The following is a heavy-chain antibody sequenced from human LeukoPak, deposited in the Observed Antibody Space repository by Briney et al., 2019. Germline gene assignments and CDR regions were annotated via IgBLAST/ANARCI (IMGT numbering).Heavy chain of an antibody. CDR2: TYSNGRT. D-gene: IGHD3-10*01. CDR3: ARVLSGRGSLYDYYYYMDV. Sequence: GGSLRLSCAASGFTFSSYGISWVRQAPGKGLEWVSVTYSNGRTYYADSVKGRFTISRDISKNTLYLQMNSLRAEDTAVYYCARVLSGRGSLYDYYYYMDVWGKGTTVTIS. J-gene: IGHJ6*03. CDR1: GFTFSSYG. V-gene: IGHV3-53*01.